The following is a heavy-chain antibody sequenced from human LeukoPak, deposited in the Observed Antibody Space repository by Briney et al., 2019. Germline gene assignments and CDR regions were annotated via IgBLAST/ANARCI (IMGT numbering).Heavy chain of an antibody. CDR1: GFTVSSIY. D-gene: IGHD2-15*01. Sequence: PGGSLRLSCATSGFTVSSIYMSWVRQAPGKGLEWVSIIYRGGGTSYANSVRGRFIISRDNSKNTLYLQMNSLRAEDTAVYYCVRGAAPDVWGQGTTVTVSS. V-gene: IGHV3-53*01. CDR2: IYRGGGT. CDR3: VRGAAPDV. J-gene: IGHJ6*02.